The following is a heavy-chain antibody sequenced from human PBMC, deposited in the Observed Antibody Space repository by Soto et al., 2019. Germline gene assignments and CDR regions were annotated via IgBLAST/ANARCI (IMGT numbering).Heavy chain of an antibody. J-gene: IGHJ5*02. CDR1: GGSMSNDY. D-gene: IGHD3-22*01. Sequence: PSETLSLTCRVSGGSMSNDYWTWIRQPPGKGLEWIGYIYKGGSINYNPSLKSRVTISVDTSNNQFSLKLSSVTAADTAVYYCARAYYDRSGYAVDPWGQGTLVTVSP. V-gene: IGHV4-4*09. CDR3: ARAYYDRSGYAVDP. CDR2: IYKGGSI.